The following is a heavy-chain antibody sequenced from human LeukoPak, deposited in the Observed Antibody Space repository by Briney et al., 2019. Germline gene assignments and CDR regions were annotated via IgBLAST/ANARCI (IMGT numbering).Heavy chain of an antibody. CDR1: GFTFSSYA. CDR3: AKRDWPYYFDY. CDR2: ISYDGSNK. Sequence: GGSLRLSCAASGFTFSSYAMHWVRQAPGKGLEWVAVISYDGSNKYYADSVKGRFTISRDNSKNTLYLQMNSLRADDTAVYYCAKRDWPYYFDYWGQGTLVAVSS. D-gene: IGHD3/OR15-3a*01. J-gene: IGHJ4*02. V-gene: IGHV3-30-3*02.